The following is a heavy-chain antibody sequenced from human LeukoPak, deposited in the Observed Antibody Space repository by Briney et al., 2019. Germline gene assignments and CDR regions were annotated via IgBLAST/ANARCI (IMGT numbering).Heavy chain of an antibody. CDR1: GFTFSSNY. CDR2: IYSGGST. J-gene: IGHJ3*02. D-gene: IGHD3-3*01. CDR3: ASGSYYDFWSGYPLAFDI. Sequence: GGSLRLSCAASGFTFSSNYMSWVRQAPGKGLEWVSVIYSGGSTYYADSVKGRFTISRDNSKNTLYLQMNSLRAEDTAVYYCASGSYYDFWSGYPLAFDIWGQGTMVTVSS. V-gene: IGHV3-53*01.